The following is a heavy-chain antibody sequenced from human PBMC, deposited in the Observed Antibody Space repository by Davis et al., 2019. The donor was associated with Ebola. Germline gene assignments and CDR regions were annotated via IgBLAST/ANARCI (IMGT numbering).Heavy chain of an antibody. V-gene: IGHV3-53*01. D-gene: IGHD4-11*01. J-gene: IGHJ6*04. CDR3: AREPTGNYYYFYGMDV. CDR2: IYGGDT. Sequence: GGSLRLSCDAAGFTVRNTHMSWVRQAPGKGLEWVSGIYGGDTHYADSVKGRFTISRDNSKNTLHLQMNSLRVEDTAVYFCAREPTGNYYYFYGMDVWGKGTTVRVSS. CDR1: GFTVRNTH.